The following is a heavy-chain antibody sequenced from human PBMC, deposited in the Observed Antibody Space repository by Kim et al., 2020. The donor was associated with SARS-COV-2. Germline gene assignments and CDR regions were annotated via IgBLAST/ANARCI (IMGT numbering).Heavy chain of an antibody. CDR3: AIFPERSLWRYRYLYY. Sequence: GGSLRLSCVASGFTFDDYAMHWVRQAPGKGLEWVSGIRCDSGSICYADSVKGRFTISRDNAKNSLYLQMDSLRPEDTALYYCAIFPERSLWRYRYLYYCGQASLVTVSS. D-gene: IGHD3-16*02. CDR2: IRCDSGSI. J-gene: IGHJ4*02. CDR1: GFTFDDYA. V-gene: IGHV3-9*01.